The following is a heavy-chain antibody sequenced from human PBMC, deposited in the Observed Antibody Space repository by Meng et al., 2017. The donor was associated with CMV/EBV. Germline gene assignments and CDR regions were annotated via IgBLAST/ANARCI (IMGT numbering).Heavy chain of an antibody. Sequence: SETLSLTCTVSGGSISSSSYYWGWIRQPPGKGLEWIGSIYYSGSTYYNPSLESRVTISVDTSKNQFSLKLSSVTAADTAVYYCASSAYDFWSGYGWFDPWGQGTLVTVSS. CDR2: IYYSGST. D-gene: IGHD3-3*01. CDR3: ASSAYDFWSGYGWFDP. CDR1: GGSISSSSYY. V-gene: IGHV4-39*07. J-gene: IGHJ5*02.